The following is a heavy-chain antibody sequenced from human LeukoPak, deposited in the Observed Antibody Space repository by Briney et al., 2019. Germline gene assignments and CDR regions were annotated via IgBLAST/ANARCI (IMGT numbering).Heavy chain of an antibody. J-gene: IGHJ6*02. CDR3: AREAVHMITFGGVIASGHGMDV. CDR2: ISSSSSTI. CDR1: GFTFSSYS. V-gene: IGHV3-48*01. Sequence: PGGFLRLSCAASGFTFSSYSMNWVRQAPGKGLEWVSYISSSSSTIYYADSVKGRFTISRDNAKNSLYLQMNSLRAEDTAVYYCAREAVHMITFGGVIASGHGMDVWGQGTTVTVSS. D-gene: IGHD3-16*02.